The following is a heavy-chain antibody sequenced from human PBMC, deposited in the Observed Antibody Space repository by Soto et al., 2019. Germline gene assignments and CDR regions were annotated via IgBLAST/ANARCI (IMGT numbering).Heavy chain of an antibody. CDR2: INPNSGGT. J-gene: IGHJ6*02. Sequence: ASVKVSCKASGYTFTGYYMHWVRQAPGQGLEWMGWINPNSGGTNYAQKFQGRVTMTRDTSISTAYMELSRLRSDDTAVYYCARDSKAIFGVVGYYYGMDGWGQRTTVTVSS. CDR3: ARDSKAIFGVVGYYYGMDG. D-gene: IGHD3-3*01. CDR1: GYTFTGYY. V-gene: IGHV1-2*02.